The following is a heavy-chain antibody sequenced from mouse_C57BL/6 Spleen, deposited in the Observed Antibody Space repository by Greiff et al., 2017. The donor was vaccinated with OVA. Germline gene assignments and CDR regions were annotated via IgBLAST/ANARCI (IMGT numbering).Heavy chain of an antibody. Sequence: EAGGGLVQPKGSLKLSCAASGFTFNTYAMHWVRQAPGKGLEWVARIRSKSSNYATYYADSVKDRFTISRDDSQSMLYLQMNNLKTEDTAMYYCVRDLLYDYDGRSYAMDYWGQGTSVTVSS. CDR2: IRSKSSNYAT. CDR3: VRDLLYDYDGRSYAMDY. D-gene: IGHD2-4*01. J-gene: IGHJ4*01. CDR1: GFTFNTYA. V-gene: IGHV10-3*01.